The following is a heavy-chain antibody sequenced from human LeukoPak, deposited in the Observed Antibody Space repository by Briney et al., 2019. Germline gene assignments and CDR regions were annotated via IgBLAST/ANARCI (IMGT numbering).Heavy chain of an antibody. CDR2: IYYSGST. D-gene: IGHD3-10*01. Sequence: SETLSLTCTVSGGSISSSSYYWGWIRQPPGKGLEWIGSIYYSGSTYYNPSLKSRVTTSVDTSKNQFSLKLSSVTAADTAVYYCARHVGLRVVRGGPNFDYWGQGTLVTVSS. CDR3: ARHVGLRVVRGGPNFDY. J-gene: IGHJ4*02. CDR1: GGSISSSSYY. V-gene: IGHV4-39*01.